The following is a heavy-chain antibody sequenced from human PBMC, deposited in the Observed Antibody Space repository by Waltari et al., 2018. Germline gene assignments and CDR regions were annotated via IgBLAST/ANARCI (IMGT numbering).Heavy chain of an antibody. Sequence: QITLKESGPTLVKPTQTLTLTCTFSGFSLSTSGVGVGWIRQPPGKALEWLALIYWNDDKRYSPSLKSRLTITKDTSKNQVVLTMTNMDPVDTATYYCAHQDIVATRKRFDYWGQGTLVTVSS. J-gene: IGHJ4*02. CDR3: AHQDIVATRKRFDY. CDR1: GFSLSTSGVG. CDR2: IYWNDDK. V-gene: IGHV2-5*01. D-gene: IGHD5-12*01.